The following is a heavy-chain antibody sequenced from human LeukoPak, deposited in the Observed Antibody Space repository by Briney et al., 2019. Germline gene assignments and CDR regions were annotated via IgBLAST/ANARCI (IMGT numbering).Heavy chain of an antibody. CDR2: IHPKSGDT. CDR1: GHTFTDYY. J-gene: IGHJ5*02. V-gene: IGHV1-2*02. D-gene: IGHD2-2*01. CDR3: ASYASGYNWLKV. Sequence: ASVKVSCKASGHTFTDYYMHWVRQAPGQGLEWMGWIHPKSGDTKYAQIFQGRVTVTRDTSISTAYMELTSLRSDGTAVYYCASYASGYNWLKVWGQGTPVTVSS.